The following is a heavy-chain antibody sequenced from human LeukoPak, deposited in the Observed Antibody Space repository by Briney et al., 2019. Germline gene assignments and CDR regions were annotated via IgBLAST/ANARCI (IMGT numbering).Heavy chain of an antibody. CDR1: GGSFSGYY. V-gene: IGHV4-34*01. Sequence: SETLSLTCAVYGGSFSGYYWSWIRQPPGKGLEWIGEINHSGSTNYNPSLKSRVTISVDTSKNQFSLKLSSVTAADTAVYYCARDGLWFGDLLYTSPLDYGGKGTRVTVSS. CDR2: INHSGST. J-gene: IGHJ4*02. CDR3: ARDGLWFGDLLYTSPLDY. D-gene: IGHD3-10*01.